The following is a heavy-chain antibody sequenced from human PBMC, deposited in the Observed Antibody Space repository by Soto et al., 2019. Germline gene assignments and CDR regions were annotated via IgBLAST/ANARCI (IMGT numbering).Heavy chain of an antibody. V-gene: IGHV3-7*01. CDR3: VRDWSTFWGMDV. Sequence: GGSLRPSFAASGFTFSTYWMNWVRQAPGKGLEWVANIKHDGSEKYYVDSVKGRFAISRDNAKDSLFLQMNNLRAEDTAVYYCVRDWSTFWGMDVWGQGTTVTVSS. CDR1: GFTFSTYW. CDR2: IKHDGSEK. J-gene: IGHJ6*02.